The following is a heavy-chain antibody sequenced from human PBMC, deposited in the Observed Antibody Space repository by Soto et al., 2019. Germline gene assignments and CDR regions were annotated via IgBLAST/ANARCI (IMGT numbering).Heavy chain of an antibody. CDR1: GGTFSSYA. V-gene: IGHV1-69*13. CDR3: ARARGYGDHNYGMDF. Sequence: SVMVSCKASGGTFSSYAISWVRQAPGQGLEWLGGIIPMLGTANYAQKFQGRVTITADESTSTASMELSSLRSADTAVYYCARARGYGDHNYGMDFRVQRTTVSVSS. J-gene: IGHJ6*02. CDR2: IIPMLGTA. D-gene: IGHD4-17*01.